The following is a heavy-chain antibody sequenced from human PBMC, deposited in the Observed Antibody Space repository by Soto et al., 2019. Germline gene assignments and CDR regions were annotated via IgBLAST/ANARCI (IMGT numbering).Heavy chain of an antibody. CDR3: AKAPWDYGDIWGAYYFDY. CDR1: GFTFSSYA. V-gene: IGHV3-23*01. Sequence: PGGSLRLSCAASGFTFSSYAMSWVRQAPGKGLEWVSAISGSGGSTYYADSVKGRFTISRDNSKNTLYLQMNSLRAEDTAVYYCAKAPWDYGDIWGAYYFDYWGHGTLVTVSS. D-gene: IGHD4-17*01. J-gene: IGHJ4*01. CDR2: ISGSGGST.